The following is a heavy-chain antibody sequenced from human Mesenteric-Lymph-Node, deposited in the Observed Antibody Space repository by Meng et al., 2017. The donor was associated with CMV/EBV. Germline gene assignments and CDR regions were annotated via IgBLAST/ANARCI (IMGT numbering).Heavy chain of an antibody. Sequence: ASVKVSCKASGYTFTNYGISWVRQAPGQGLEWMGWITTYNGNTNYAQKVQGRVTMTRDTSTSTVYMELSSLRSEDTAVYYCARSGLIYYHYGMDVWGQGTTVTVSS. CDR3: ARSGLIYYHYGMDV. V-gene: IGHV1-18*01. CDR1: GYTFTNYG. J-gene: IGHJ6*02. D-gene: IGHD3-10*01. CDR2: ITTYNGNT.